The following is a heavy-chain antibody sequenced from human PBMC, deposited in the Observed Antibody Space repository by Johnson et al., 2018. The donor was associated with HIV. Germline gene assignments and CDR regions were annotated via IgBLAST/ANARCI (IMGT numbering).Heavy chain of an antibody. V-gene: IGHV3-30*02. D-gene: IGHD1-26*01. CDR1: GFIFSSYG. Sequence: QVQLVESGGGVVQPGGSLRLSCAASGFIFSSYGMHWVRQAPGKGLEWVAFIRYDGSNKYYGDSVKGRFIVSKDNSKNTLYLQMSSLRAEDTAVYYCAREGAPSARDFGAFDIWGQGTMVTVSS. J-gene: IGHJ3*02. CDR2: IRYDGSNK. CDR3: AREGAPSARDFGAFDI.